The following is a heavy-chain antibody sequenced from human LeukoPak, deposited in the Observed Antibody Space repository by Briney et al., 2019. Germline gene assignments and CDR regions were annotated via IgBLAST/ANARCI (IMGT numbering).Heavy chain of an antibody. D-gene: IGHD3-22*01. CDR2: ISSSGSTI. Sequence: GGSLRLSCAASGFTFSDYYMSWIRQAPGKGLEWVSYISSSGSTIYYADSVKGRFTISRDNAKNSLYLQMNSLRAEDTAVYYCARDKTSVDSLRYYYDSSGYYYGVGAFDIWGQGTMVTVSS. V-gene: IGHV3-11*04. CDR3: ARDKTSVDSLRYYYDSSGYYYGVGAFDI. CDR1: GFTFSDYY. J-gene: IGHJ3*02.